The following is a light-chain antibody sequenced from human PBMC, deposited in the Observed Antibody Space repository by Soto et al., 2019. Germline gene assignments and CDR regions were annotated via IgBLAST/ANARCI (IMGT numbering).Light chain of an antibody. CDR3: QQCFTTAYT. Sequence: DVQMTQSPSSLSASVGDRVTITCRASQGISTYLNWYQQKPGKAPKLLIYAASSLQSGVPSRFSGSGSGTDFTLTISSLQPEDFATYYGQQCFTTAYTFGQGTELETK. CDR1: QGISTY. V-gene: IGKV1-39*01. CDR2: AAS. J-gene: IGKJ2*01.